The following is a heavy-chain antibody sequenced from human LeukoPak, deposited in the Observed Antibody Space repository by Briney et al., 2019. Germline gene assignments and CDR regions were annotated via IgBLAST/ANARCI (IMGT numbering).Heavy chain of an antibody. V-gene: IGHV3-53*01. CDR3: AGANTAYNWFDP. CDR1: GFTVISNY. D-gene: IGHD5-18*01. CDR2: IYSGGTT. J-gene: IGHJ5*02. Sequence: PGGSLRLSCAASGFTVISNYMSWVRQAPGKGLEWVSVIYSGGTTYYADSVKGRFTISRDISKNTLYLQMNSLRAEDTAVYYCAGANTAYNWFDPRGQGTLVAVSS.